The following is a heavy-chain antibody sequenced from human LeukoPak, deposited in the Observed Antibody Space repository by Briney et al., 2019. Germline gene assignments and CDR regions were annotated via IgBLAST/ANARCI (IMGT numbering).Heavy chain of an antibody. V-gene: IGHV4-39*01. D-gene: IGHD5-18*01. Sequence: SETLSLTCTVSGGSISSSSYYWGWIRQPPGKGLEWIGSIYYSGSTYYNPSLKSRVTISVDTSKNQFSLKLSSVTAADTAVYYCARLVVDTAMVDYWGQGTLVTVSS. J-gene: IGHJ4*02. CDR3: ARLVVDTAMVDY. CDR1: GGSISSSSYY. CDR2: IYYSGST.